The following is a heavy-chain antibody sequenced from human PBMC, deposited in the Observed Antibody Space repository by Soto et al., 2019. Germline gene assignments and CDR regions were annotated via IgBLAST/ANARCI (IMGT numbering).Heavy chain of an antibody. Sequence: SETLSLTCSVSGGSSSGSSNDYGCIRQPPGKWLEWIGSIYNSGSTYYNPSLNSRVTISVDTSNNQCSLKLNSVTAADTAVYYCARHTYCSGGSCYYRPAWFYTWGQGILVTVS. CDR3: ARHTYCSGGSCYYRPAWFYT. CDR2: IYNSGST. D-gene: IGHD2-15*01. CDR1: GGSSSGSSND. V-gene: IGHV4-39*01. J-gene: IGHJ5*02.